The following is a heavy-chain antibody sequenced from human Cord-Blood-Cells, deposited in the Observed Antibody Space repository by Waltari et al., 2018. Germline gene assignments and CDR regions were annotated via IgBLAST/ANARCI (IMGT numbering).Heavy chain of an antibody. D-gene: IGHD3-22*01. CDR2: INPNSGGT. Sequence: QVQLVQSGAEVKKPGASVKVSCKASGYTFTGYYMHWVRQAPGQGLEWMGWINPNSGGTNYAQKFQGRVTMTRDTSISKAYMELSRLRSDETGVYYCARVVGINWYYFDYWGQGTLVTVSS. CDR1: GYTFTGYY. J-gene: IGHJ4*02. V-gene: IGHV1-2*02. CDR3: ARVVGINWYYFDY.